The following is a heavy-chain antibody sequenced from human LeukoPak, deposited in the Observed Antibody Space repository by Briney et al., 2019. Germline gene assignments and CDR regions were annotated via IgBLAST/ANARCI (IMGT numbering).Heavy chain of an antibody. Sequence: GGSLRLSCAVSGLTLSSYRMHWVRQAPGKGLVWVSAIETDGKSATYADSVKGRLTISRDNAKNSLYLQMNSLRAEDTAVYYCARDTRTGYSSSWYGGGFDYWGQGTLVTVSS. CDR3: ARDTRTGYSSSWYGGGFDY. CDR1: GLTLSSYR. V-gene: IGHV3-74*01. D-gene: IGHD6-13*01. CDR2: IETDGKSA. J-gene: IGHJ4*02.